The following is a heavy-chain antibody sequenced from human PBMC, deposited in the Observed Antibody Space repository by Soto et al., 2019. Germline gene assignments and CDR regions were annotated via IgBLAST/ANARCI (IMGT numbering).Heavy chain of an antibody. V-gene: IGHV3-23*01. CDR1: GFTFSTYA. J-gene: IGHJ3*01. D-gene: IGHD1-7*01. Sequence: ESGGGLVQPGRSLRLSCAASGFTFSTYAMSWVRQAPGKGLEWVSAISGDGSSTNYADSVKGRFTISRDNAKNTVYLQIDSLRAEDTAVYYCARSLPGTYGAFDLWGQGTVVTVSS. CDR2: ISGDGSST. CDR3: ARSLPGTYGAFDL.